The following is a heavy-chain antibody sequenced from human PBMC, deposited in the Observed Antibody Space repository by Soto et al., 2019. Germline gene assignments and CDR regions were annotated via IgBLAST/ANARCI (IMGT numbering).Heavy chain of an antibody. CDR2: IYSGGST. J-gene: IGHJ4*02. CDR3: AREANIVATTAFDY. D-gene: IGHD5-12*01. V-gene: IGHV3-66*01. Sequence: GGSLRLSCAASGFTVSSNYMSWVRQAPGKGLEWVSVIYSGGSTYYADSVKGRFTISRDNSKNTLYLQMNSLRAEDTAVYYCAREANIVATTAFDYWGQGTLVTVFS. CDR1: GFTVSSNY.